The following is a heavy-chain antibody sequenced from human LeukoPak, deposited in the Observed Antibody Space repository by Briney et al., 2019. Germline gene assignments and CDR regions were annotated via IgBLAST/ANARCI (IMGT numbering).Heavy chain of an antibody. V-gene: IGHV4-39*07. CDR3: ARDSLSKGWLKYGAFDI. D-gene: IGHD5-24*01. J-gene: IGHJ3*02. CDR1: GDSISSSSYY. CDR2: IYYSGST. Sequence: SETLSLTCTVSGDSISSSSYYWGWIRQPPGKGLEWIGSIYYSGSTYYNPSLKSRVTISVDTSKNQFSLKLSSVSAAETAVYYCARDSLSKGWLKYGAFDIWGQGTMVTVSS.